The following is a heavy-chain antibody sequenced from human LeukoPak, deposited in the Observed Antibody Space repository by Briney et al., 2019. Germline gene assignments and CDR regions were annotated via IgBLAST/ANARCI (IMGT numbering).Heavy chain of an antibody. Sequence: SETLSLTCAVYGGSFSGYYWSWIRQPPGKGLEWIGEINHSGSTNYNPSLKSRVTISVDTSKNQFSLKLSSVTAADTAVYYCARHVCGYYSCWYFDLWGRGTLVTVSS. CDR1: GGSFSGYY. CDR2: INHSGST. D-gene: IGHD3-22*01. J-gene: IGHJ2*01. CDR3: ARHVCGYYSCWYFDL. V-gene: IGHV4-34*01.